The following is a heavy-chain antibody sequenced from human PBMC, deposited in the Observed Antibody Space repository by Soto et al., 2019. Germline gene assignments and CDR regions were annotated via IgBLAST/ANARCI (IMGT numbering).Heavy chain of an antibody. Sequence: QVQLVESGGGVVQPGRSLRLSCAASGFTFSSYRMHWVRQAPGKGLEWVAVISYDGSNKYYADSVKGRFTISRDNSKNTLYLQMNSLRAEDTAVYYCAKLTPPSGDYFDYWGQGTLVTVSS. D-gene: IGHD3-10*01. V-gene: IGHV3-30*18. CDR3: AKLTPPSGDYFDY. CDR2: ISYDGSNK. J-gene: IGHJ4*02. CDR1: GFTFSSYR.